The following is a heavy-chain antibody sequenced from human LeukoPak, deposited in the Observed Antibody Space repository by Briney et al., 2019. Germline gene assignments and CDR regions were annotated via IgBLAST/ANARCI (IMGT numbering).Heavy chain of an antibody. J-gene: IGHJ3*02. D-gene: IGHD3-22*01. Sequence: ASVKVSCKASGYTFTSYGISWVRQAPGQGLEWMGWISANNGNTNYAQKLQGRVTMTTDTSTSTAYMELRSLRSDDTAVYYCARTNQDDYYDSSGRRWAFDIWGQGTMVTVSS. V-gene: IGHV1-18*01. CDR1: GYTFTSYG. CDR2: ISANNGNT. CDR3: ARTNQDDYYDSSGRRWAFDI.